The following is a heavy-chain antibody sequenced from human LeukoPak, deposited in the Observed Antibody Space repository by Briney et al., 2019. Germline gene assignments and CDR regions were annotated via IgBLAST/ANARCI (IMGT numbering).Heavy chain of an antibody. CDR2: ISPTGTHI. D-gene: IGHD6-13*01. CDR3: ARDISAAADITLFDY. V-gene: IGHV3-21*01. J-gene: IGHJ4*02. CDR1: GFTFGSYS. Sequence: GGSLRLSCAASGFTFGSYSMNWVRQAPGKGLEWVSFISPTGTHIYYADSLEGSFSIYRDNAKNSMYLQMNSLRAEDTAVYYCARDISAAADITLFDYWGQGTLVTVSS.